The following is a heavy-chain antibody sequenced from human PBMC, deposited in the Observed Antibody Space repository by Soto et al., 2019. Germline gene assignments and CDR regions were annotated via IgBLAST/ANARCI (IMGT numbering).Heavy chain of an antibody. Sequence: SETLSLTCTVSGASISGFYWSWIRKSAGKGLEWIGRSYATGTTDYNPSLTSRVMMSVDTSKKQFSLKLRSVTAADTAVYYCVRDGTKTLRDWFDPWGQGISDTVSS. CDR2: SYATGTT. J-gene: IGHJ5*02. CDR3: VRDGTKTLRDWFDP. D-gene: IGHD1-1*01. CDR1: GASISGFY. V-gene: IGHV4-4*07.